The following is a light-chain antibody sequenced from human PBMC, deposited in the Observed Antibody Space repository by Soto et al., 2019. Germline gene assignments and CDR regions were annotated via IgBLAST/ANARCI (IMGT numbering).Light chain of an antibody. CDR2: DAS. Sequence: AIQLTQSPSSLSASVGDRVTITCRASQGISSALAWYQQKPGQAPKLLIYDASSLESGVPSRFSGSASGTDFTLTINSLQPEDFATYYCQQFKSYPLTFGRGTKVDIK. V-gene: IGKV1-13*02. CDR3: QQFKSYPLT. J-gene: IGKJ4*01. CDR1: QGISSA.